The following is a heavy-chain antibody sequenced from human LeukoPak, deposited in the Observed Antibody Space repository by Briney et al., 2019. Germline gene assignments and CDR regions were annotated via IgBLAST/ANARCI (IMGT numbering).Heavy chain of an antibody. D-gene: IGHD5-18*01. CDR3: ASVRGYSYPALDY. Sequence: PGGSLRLSCAASGFTFSTYEMIWVRQAPGKGLEWVSYISSSSSNKYYADSVKGRFTISRDNAKNSLYLQMNSLRAEDTAVYYCASVRGYSYPALDYWGQGTLVTVSS. J-gene: IGHJ4*02. CDR1: GFTFSTYE. CDR2: ISSSSSNK. V-gene: IGHV3-48*03.